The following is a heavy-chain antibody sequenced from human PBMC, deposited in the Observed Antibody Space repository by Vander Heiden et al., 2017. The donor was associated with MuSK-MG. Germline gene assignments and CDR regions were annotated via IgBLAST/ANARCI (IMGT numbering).Heavy chain of an antibody. CDR1: GGSISSSSYY. D-gene: IGHD6-19*01. Sequence: VSGGSISSSSYYWGWIRQPPGKGLEWIGSIYYSGSTYYNPSLKSRVTISVDTSKNQFSLKLSSVTAADTAVYYCARQPPRKAVAGTGWFDPWGQGTLVTVSS. V-gene: IGHV4-39*01. CDR3: ARQPPRKAVAGTGWFDP. CDR2: IYYSGST. J-gene: IGHJ5*02.